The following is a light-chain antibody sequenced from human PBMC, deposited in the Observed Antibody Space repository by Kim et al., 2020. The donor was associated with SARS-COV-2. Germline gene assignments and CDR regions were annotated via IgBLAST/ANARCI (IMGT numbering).Light chain of an antibody. CDR2: GAS. CDR3: QQYGTSPTT. Sequence: LSPGERATLSCRASQSVRSTFLAWYQQQPGQAPRLLIYGASTRATGIPDRFSGSGSGTDFTLTITRLEPEDFAVYCCQQYGTSPTTFGRGTKL. J-gene: IGKJ2*01. V-gene: IGKV3-20*01. CDR1: QSVRSTF.